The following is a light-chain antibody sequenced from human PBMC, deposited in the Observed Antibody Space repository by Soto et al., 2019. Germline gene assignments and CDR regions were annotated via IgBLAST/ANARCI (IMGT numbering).Light chain of an antibody. Sequence: DIQMTQSPSTLSAFVGDRVTITCRASQSINVWLAWYQQKPGKAPKLLIYKASNLKSGVSSRFSGSGSGTEFTLTISSLQPDDSATYYCQQYNSWWTFGQGTKVEIK. CDR1: QSINVW. CDR2: KAS. J-gene: IGKJ1*01. V-gene: IGKV1-5*03. CDR3: QQYNSWWT.